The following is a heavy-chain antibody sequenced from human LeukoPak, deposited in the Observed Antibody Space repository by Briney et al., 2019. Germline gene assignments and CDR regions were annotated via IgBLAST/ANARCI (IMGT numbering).Heavy chain of an antibody. V-gene: IGHV4-38-2*01. CDR1: GYSISSGYF. CDR2: IYHVENT. D-gene: IGHD3-9*01. Sequence: PSETLSLTCDVSGYSISSGYFWGWIRQPPGKGLEWIGSIYHVENTYQNPSLKSRVTISRDTSKNQFSLKLTSVTTADTAVYYCAKALLTIDYWGQGTLVTVSS. CDR3: AKALLTIDY. J-gene: IGHJ4*02.